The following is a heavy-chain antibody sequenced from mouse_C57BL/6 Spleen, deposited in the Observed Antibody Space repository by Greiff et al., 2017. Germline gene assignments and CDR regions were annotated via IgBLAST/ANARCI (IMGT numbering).Heavy chain of an antibody. D-gene: IGHD2-4*01. CDR1: GFTFSDFY. Sequence: EVKLMESGGGLVQSGRSLRLSCATSGFTFSDFYMEWVRQAPGKGLEWIAASRHKANDYTSEYSVSVKGRFIVSRDTSQSILDLQMNALRAEDTAFYYCARARYDYDGYWDFDVWGTGTTVTVSS. CDR2: SRHKANDYTS. J-gene: IGHJ1*03. CDR3: ARARYDYDGYWDFDV. V-gene: IGHV7-1*01.